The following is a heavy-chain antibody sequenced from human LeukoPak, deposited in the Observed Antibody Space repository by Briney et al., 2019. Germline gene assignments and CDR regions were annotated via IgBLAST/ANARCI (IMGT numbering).Heavy chain of an antibody. V-gene: IGHV4-39*02. J-gene: IGHJ6*03. Sequence: KPSETLSLTCTVSGGSFSSSDYYWGWIRQPPGKGLEWIGSIYYSGTTYYNPSLKSRVTISEDTSKKQFSLKLRSVTAADTAVYYCAREGPSSWYHYYYYMDVWGKGTTVTISS. CDR3: AREGPSSWYHYYYYMDV. CDR2: IYYSGTT. CDR1: GGSFSSSDYY. D-gene: IGHD6-13*01.